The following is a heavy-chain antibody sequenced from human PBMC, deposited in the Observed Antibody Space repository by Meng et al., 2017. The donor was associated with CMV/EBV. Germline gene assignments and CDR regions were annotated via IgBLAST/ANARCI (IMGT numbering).Heavy chain of an antibody. J-gene: IGHJ4*02. D-gene: IGHD3-3*02. Sequence: SVTVSCKDSGYAFTGYYMHWVRQAPGQGLEWMGWINPNSGGTNNAQKFQGRVTMTTDTSTSTAYMELRSLRSDDTAVYYCARDISCCFDYWGQGTLVTVSS. V-gene: IGHV1-2*02. CDR1: GYAFTGYY. CDR3: ARDISCCFDY. CDR2: INPNSGGT.